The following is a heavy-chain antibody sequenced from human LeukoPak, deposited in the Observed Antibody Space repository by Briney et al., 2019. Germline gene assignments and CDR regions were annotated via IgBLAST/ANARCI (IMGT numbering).Heavy chain of an antibody. V-gene: IGHV3-53*01. D-gene: IGHD3-9*01. CDR2: IYSGGST. Sequence: PGGSLRLSCAASGFTVSSNYMSWVRQAPGKGPEWVSVIYSGGSTYYADSVKGRFTISRDNSKNTLYLQMNSLRAEDTAVYYCASVFYDILTGYYPRENDAFDIWGQGTMVTVSS. J-gene: IGHJ3*02. CDR1: GFTVSSNY. CDR3: ASVFYDILTGYYPRENDAFDI.